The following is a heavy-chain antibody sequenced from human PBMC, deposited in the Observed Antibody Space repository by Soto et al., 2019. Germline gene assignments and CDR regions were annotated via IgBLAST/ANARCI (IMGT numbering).Heavy chain of an antibody. V-gene: IGHV4-59*08. J-gene: IGHJ4*02. D-gene: IGHD1-26*01. Sequence: PSETLSLTCTVSGGSISSYYWSWIRQPPGKGLEWIAYIYYNGNTNYNPSLKSRVTISVDTSKNQFSLKLSSVTAADTAVYYCARHYGSGTYPLDYWGQGTLVTVSS. CDR3: ARHYGSGTYPLDY. CDR2: IYYNGNT. CDR1: GGSISSYY.